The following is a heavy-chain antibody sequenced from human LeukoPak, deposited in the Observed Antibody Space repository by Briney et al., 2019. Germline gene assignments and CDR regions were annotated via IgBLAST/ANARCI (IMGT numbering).Heavy chain of an antibody. CDR2: FYDPGRA. V-gene: IGHV4-61*05. J-gene: IGHJ5*02. Sequence: SETLSLTCTVSGGSISSSGYYWGWIRQPPGKGLEWIGHFYDPGRASYNPSLESRVTISVDTSKNQVILRLNYVTTADTATYFCARNTLDLDPWGQGTLVTVSS. CDR3: ARNTLDLDP. CDR1: GGSISSSGYY.